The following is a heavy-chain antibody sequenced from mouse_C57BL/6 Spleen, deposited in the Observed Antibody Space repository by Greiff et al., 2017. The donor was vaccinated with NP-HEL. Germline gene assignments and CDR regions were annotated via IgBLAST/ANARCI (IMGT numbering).Heavy chain of an antibody. CDR1: GFNIKDDY. V-gene: IGHV14-4*01. D-gene: IGHD2-5*01. CDR2: IDPENGDT. J-gene: IGHJ4*01. Sequence: EVQLVESGAELVRPGASVKLSCTASGFNIKDDYMHWVKQRPEQGLEWIGWIDPENGDTEYASKFQGKATITADPSSNTAYLQLSSLTSEDTAVYYCTTCSYYRNYDVFYYAMDYWGQGTSVTVSS. CDR3: TTCSYYRNYDVFYYAMDY.